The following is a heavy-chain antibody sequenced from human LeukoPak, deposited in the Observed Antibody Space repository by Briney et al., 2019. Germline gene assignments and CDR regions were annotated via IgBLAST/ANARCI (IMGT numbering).Heavy chain of an antibody. CDR1: GGSISSGDYY. CDR2: IYYSGST. J-gene: IGHJ6*03. CDR3: ARLNGGTASCYYYYMDV. Sequence: SETLSLTCTVSGGSISSGDYYWSWIRQPPGKGLEWIGYIYYSGSTYYNPSLKSRVTISVDTSKNQFSLKLSSVTAADTAVYCCARLNGGTASCYYYYMDVWGKGTTVTVSS. V-gene: IGHV4-30-4*01. D-gene: IGHD5-18*01.